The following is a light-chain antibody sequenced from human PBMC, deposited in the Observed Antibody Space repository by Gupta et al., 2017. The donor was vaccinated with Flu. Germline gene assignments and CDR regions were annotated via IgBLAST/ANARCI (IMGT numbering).Light chain of an antibody. V-gene: IGLV1-40*01. CDR1: RSNIGSVHD. CDR3: QSYDGSRYL. J-gene: IGLJ1*01. CDR2: GNT. Sequence: QSMLTQPPSVSGAPGQRVIVACNGDRSNIGSVHDVHWYRQVPGGAPRLLIYGNTNRPSGVSDRISASRSGSSASLVITGLQTEDEGDYFCQSYDGSRYLLGTGTRVTVL.